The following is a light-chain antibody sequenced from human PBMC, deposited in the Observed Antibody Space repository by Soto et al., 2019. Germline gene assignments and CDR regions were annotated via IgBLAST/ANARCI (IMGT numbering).Light chain of an antibody. CDR2: LGS. CDR1: QSLLHSNGYNY. V-gene: IGKV2-28*01. J-gene: IGKJ1*01. CDR3: MQALQTPRT. Sequence: EIVMTQSPLSLPVTPGEPASISCRSSQSLLHSNGYNYLDWYLQKPGQSPQLLIYLGSNRASGVPDRFSGSGSGTDFTLKISRVEAEYVVVYYCMQALQTPRTFGQGSKV.